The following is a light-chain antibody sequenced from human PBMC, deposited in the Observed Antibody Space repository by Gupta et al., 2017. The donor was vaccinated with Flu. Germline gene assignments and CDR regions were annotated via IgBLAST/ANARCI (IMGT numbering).Light chain of an antibody. Sequence: VGDRVTITCRASQSISSWLTWYQQKPGKAPKVLIYKASSLETGVPSRFSGSGSGTEFTLTISSLQPDDFATYYCQQYNSYWTFGQGTKVEIK. CDR2: KAS. V-gene: IGKV1-5*03. CDR1: QSISSW. CDR3: QQYNSYWT. J-gene: IGKJ1*01.